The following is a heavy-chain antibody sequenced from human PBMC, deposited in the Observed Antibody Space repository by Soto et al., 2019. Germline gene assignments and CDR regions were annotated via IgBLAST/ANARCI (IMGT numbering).Heavy chain of an antibody. CDR3: ARVPSP. CDR1: GGSISSGGYS. Sequence: QLQLQESGSGLVKPSQTLSLTCAVSGGSISSGGYSWSWIRQPPGKGLEWIRYIYHSGSTYYTYYNPSLKSRVTISVDRSKNQFSLKLSSVTAADTAVYYCARVPSPWGQGTLVTVSS. CDR2: IYHSGSTYYT. J-gene: IGHJ5*02. V-gene: IGHV4-30-2*01.